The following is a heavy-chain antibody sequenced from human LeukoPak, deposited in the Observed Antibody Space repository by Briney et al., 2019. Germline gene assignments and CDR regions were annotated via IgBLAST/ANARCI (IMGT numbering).Heavy chain of an antibody. CDR2: IYSGGDT. V-gene: IGHV3-53*01. Sequence: GGSLRLSCAVSGLTVSSNYMSWVRQAPGKGLEWVSVIYSGGDTYYADSVKGRFTISRHNAKNTLYLQMNSLRVEDTAVYYCVRGRGPIEASFDYWGQGTLVTVSS. CDR3: VRGRGPIEASFDY. J-gene: IGHJ4*02. CDR1: GLTVSSNY. D-gene: IGHD3-10*01.